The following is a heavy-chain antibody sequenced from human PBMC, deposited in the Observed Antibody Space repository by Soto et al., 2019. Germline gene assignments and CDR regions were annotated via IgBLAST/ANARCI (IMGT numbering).Heavy chain of an antibody. D-gene: IGHD5-12*01. CDR2: IHYSGTT. CDR3: ARRDIVATSGAFDI. Sequence: SETLSLTCTVSGGSVSSGSYYWSWIRQPPGKGLEWIGYIHYSGTTYYNPSLKSRITISVDTSKNQFSLMLSSVTAADTAVYYCARRDIVATSGAFDIWGQGTMVTVSS. V-gene: IGHV4-31*03. J-gene: IGHJ3*02. CDR1: GGSVSSGSYY.